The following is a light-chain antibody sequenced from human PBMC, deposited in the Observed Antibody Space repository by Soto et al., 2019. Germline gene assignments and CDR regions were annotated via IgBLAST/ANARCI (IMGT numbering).Light chain of an antibody. J-gene: IGKJ1*01. Sequence: DIQLTQSPSFLSASVGDRVTITCRASQGISSYLAWYQQKPGKAPKLLISTASTLQSGVPSRFSGSGSGTEFTLTISSLQPDDFATYYCQQYSVYWTFGQGTKVDIK. CDR2: TAS. CDR3: QQYSVYWT. CDR1: QGISSY. V-gene: IGKV1-9*01.